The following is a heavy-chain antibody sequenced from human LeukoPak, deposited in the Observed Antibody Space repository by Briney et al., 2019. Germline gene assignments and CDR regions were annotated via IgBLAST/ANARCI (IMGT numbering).Heavy chain of an antibody. V-gene: IGHV4-59*01. CDR3: ARESGSSSWPDAFDI. D-gene: IGHD6-13*01. CDR1: GGSISSYY. Sequence: PSQTLSLTCTASGGSISSYYWSWIRQPPGKGLEWIGYIYYSGSTNYNPSLKSRVTISVDTSKNQFSLKLSSVTAADTAVYYCARESGSSSWPDAFDIWGQGTMVTVSS. CDR2: IYYSGST. J-gene: IGHJ3*02.